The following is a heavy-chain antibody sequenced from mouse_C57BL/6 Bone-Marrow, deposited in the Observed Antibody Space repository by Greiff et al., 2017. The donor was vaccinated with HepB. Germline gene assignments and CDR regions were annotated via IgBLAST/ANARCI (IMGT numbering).Heavy chain of an antibody. Sequence: QVQLQQPGAELVRPGSSVKLSCKASGYTFTSYWMDWVKQRPGQGLEWIGNIYPSDSETHYNQKFKDKATLTVDKSSSTAYMQLSSLTSEDSAVYYCAIGGYSNYLAWVAYWGQGTLVTVSA. CDR3: AIGGYSNYLAWVAY. V-gene: IGHV1-61*01. D-gene: IGHD2-5*01. CDR2: IYPSDSET. CDR1: GYTFTSYW. J-gene: IGHJ3*01.